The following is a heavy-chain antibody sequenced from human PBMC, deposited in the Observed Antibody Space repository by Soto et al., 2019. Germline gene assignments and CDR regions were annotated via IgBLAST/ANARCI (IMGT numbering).Heavy chain of an antibody. Sequence: SETLSLTYSVSGGSISSYFWNWIRQPPGKGLEWIAYIYYSGSTSYNPSLKSRVTISVDVSKSQFSLKLSSVTAADTAVYYCARRYGSCFDYWAQGTLVTVSS. J-gene: IGHJ4*02. CDR1: GGSISSYF. CDR2: IYYSGST. D-gene: IGHD5-18*01. CDR3: ARRYGSCFDY. V-gene: IGHV4-59*01.